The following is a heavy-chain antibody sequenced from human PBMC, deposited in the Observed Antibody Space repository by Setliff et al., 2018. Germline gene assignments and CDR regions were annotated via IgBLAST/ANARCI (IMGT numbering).Heavy chain of an antibody. Sequence: ASVKVSCKASGYTFSSYAMNWVRQAPGQGLEWMGRINTITGNPTYAQGFTGRFVFSLDTSVSTAYLQISSLKPEDTAVYYCASSAKAARPGYYYYYMDVWGTGTTVT. CDR2: INTITGNP. CDR1: GYTFSSYA. CDR3: ASSAKAARPGYYYYYMDV. V-gene: IGHV7-4-1*02. D-gene: IGHD6-6*01. J-gene: IGHJ6*03.